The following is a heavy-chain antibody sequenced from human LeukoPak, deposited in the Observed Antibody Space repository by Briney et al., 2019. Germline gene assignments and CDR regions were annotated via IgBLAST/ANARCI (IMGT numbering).Heavy chain of an antibody. J-gene: IGHJ4*02. CDR2: IYYSGST. CDR1: GGSISSYY. CDR3: ARARGGGWELYFDY. Sequence: SETLSLTCTVSGGSISSYYWSWIRQPPGKGLEWIGYIYYSGSTNYNPSLKSRVTISVDTSKNQFSLKLSSVTAADTAVYYCARARGGGWELYFDYWGQGTLVTVSS. V-gene: IGHV4-59*08. D-gene: IGHD1-26*01.